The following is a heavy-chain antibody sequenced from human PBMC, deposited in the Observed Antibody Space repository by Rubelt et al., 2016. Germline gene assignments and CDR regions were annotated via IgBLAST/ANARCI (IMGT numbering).Heavy chain of an antibody. J-gene: IGHJ4*02. V-gene: IGHV4-34*01. D-gene: IGHD5-12*01. CDR1: GGSFSGYY. CDR2: IYYSGST. CDR3: ARGYSGYSGYYKRGYYFDY. Sequence: QVQLQQWGAGLLKPSETLSLTCAVYGGSFSGYYWSWIRQPPGKGLEWIGSIYYSGSTYYNPSLRSRVTISVDNSKNQFSLKLSSVTAAGTAVFYCARGYSGYSGYYKRGYYFDYWGQGTLVTVSS.